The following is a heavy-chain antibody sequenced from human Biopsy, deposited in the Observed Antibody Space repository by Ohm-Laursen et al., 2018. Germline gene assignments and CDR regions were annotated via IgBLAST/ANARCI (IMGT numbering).Heavy chain of an antibody. CDR1: GYAVNDYF. J-gene: IGHJ3*01. Sequence: GASVKVSCKGSGYAVNDYFLHWLRQAPGQGPEWMGWISPNSGGTNYAQKFPGRVTMTTDTSTSTVYLELRRLISDDTAVYYCARDIMNRIAGLVARSDVFDVWGQGTLVTV. D-gene: IGHD3-16*01. CDR3: ARDIMNRIAGLVARSDVFDV. CDR2: ISPNSGGT. V-gene: IGHV1-2*02.